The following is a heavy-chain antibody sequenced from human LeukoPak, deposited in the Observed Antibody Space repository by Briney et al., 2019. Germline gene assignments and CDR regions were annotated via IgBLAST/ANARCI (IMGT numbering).Heavy chain of an antibody. V-gene: IGHV3-53*04. J-gene: IGHJ6*02. Sequence: GGSLRLSCAASGFTVSSNYMSWVRQAPGKGLEWVSVIYSGGSTYYADSVKGRVTISRHNSKNTLYLQMNSLRAEDTAVYYCARGASNWNFDYYGMDVWGQGTTVTVSS. D-gene: IGHD1-1*01. CDR3: ARGASNWNFDYYGMDV. CDR2: IYSGGST. CDR1: GFTVSSNY.